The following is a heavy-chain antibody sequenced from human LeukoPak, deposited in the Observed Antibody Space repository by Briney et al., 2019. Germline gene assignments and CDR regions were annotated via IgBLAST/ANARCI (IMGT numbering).Heavy chain of an antibody. J-gene: IGHJ4*02. CDR3: ARETYYYDSSGFGRWFDY. CDR1: GFTFSDYY. V-gene: IGHV3-11*04. D-gene: IGHD3-22*01. CDR2: ISSSGSTI. Sequence: GGSLRLSCAASGFTFSDYYMSWIRQAPGKGLEWVSYISSSGSTIYYADSVKGRFTISRDNAKNSLYLQMNSLRAEDTAVYYCARETYYYDSSGFGRWFDYWGQGTLVTVSS.